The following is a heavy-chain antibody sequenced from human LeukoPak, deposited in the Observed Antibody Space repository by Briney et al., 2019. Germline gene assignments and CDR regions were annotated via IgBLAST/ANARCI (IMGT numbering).Heavy chain of an antibody. CDR2: ISSSGSTI. D-gene: IGHD3-10*01. CDR3: ARDGGFGEFDY. V-gene: IGHV3-48*03. CDR1: GFTFSSYE. J-gene: IGHJ4*02. Sequence: GGSLRLSCAASGFTFSSYEMNWVRQAPGKGLEWVSYISSSGSTIYYADSVKGRFTISRDNAKNSLYLQMNCLRAEDTAVYYCARDGGFGEFDYWGQGTLVTVSS.